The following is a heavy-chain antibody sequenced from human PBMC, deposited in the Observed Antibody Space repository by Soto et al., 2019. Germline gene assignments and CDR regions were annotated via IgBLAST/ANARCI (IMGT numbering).Heavy chain of an antibody. CDR1: GGTFSSYT. CDR2: IIPILGIA. CDR3: ARGGTSSLELRVPDPPDY. D-gene: IGHD1-7*01. Sequence: SVKVSCKASGGTFSSYTISWVRQAPGQGLEWMGRIIPILGIANYAQKFQGRVTITADKSTSTAYMELSSLRSEDTAVYYCARGGTSSLELRVPDPPDYWGQGTLVTVSS. V-gene: IGHV1-69*02. J-gene: IGHJ4*02.